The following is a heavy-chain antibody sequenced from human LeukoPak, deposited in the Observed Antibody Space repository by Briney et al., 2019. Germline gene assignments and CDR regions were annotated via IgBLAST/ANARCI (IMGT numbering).Heavy chain of an antibody. J-gene: IGHJ4*02. CDR3: AKDQDGYNRIDY. D-gene: IGHD5-24*01. V-gene: IGHV3-43*01. Sequence: PGGSLRLSCRASGFKFDDYTMHWVRQSPGKGLEWVSLMSWDGGVTYHSDSVKGRFTISRDNSKNTLYLQMNSLRAEDTAVYYCAKDQDGYNRIDYWGQGTLVTVSS. CDR1: GFKFDDYT. CDR2: MSWDGGVT.